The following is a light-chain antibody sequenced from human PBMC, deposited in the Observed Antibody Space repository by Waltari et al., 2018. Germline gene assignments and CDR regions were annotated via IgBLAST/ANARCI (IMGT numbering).Light chain of an antibody. Sequence: EIVMTQTPLSLAVTPGQPASISCKSTLSLLHTDVKAYVYWYVQKSGQSPQLLIYEVSSRFSGVPHRFSGSGSETDFTLKISRVEPEDVGIYYCMQGLNIPYTFGQGTKLEMK. CDR3: MQGLNIPYT. CDR1: LSLLHTDVKAY. V-gene: IGKV2-29*03. CDR2: EVS. J-gene: IGKJ2*01.